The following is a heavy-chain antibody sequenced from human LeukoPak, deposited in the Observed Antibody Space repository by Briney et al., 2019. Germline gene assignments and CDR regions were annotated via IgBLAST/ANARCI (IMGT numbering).Heavy chain of an antibody. CDR2: IYYTGNT. CDR1: GGSISNYY. V-gene: IGHV4-59*12. CDR3: ARTPYYYDSSGYPDY. D-gene: IGHD3-22*01. J-gene: IGHJ4*02. Sequence: PSETLSLTCTVSGGSISNYYWSWIRQSPGKGLEWIGYIYYTGNTNYNPSLESRVIISVDTSKNQFSLKLSSVTAADTAVYYCARTPYYYDSSGYPDYWGQGTLVTVSS.